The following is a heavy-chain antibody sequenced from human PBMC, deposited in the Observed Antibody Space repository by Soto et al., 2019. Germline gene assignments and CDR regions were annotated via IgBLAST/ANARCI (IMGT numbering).Heavy chain of an antibody. Sequence: SLRLSCAASGFTFSSYAMSWVRQAPGKGLEWVSAISGSGGSTYYADSVKGRFTISRDNSKNTLYLQMNSLRAEDTAVYYCAKYSSSWYDVFDCWGQGTMVTGSS. CDR3: AKYSSSWYDVFDC. D-gene: IGHD6-13*01. CDR2: ISGSGGST. CDR1: GFTFSSYA. J-gene: IGHJ3*01. V-gene: IGHV3-23*01.